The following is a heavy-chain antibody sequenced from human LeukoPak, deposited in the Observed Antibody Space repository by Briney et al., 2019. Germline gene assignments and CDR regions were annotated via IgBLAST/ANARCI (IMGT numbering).Heavy chain of an antibody. CDR1: GYSFTDFY. CDR3: AREAYDLLTGANWFDP. CDR2: INPKIGDT. D-gene: IGHD3-9*01. J-gene: IGHJ5*02. Sequence: ASMKVSCKASGYSFTDFYLHWVRQAPGQGLEWMGWINPKIGDTKFQGRVTMTRDTSSSTVYMELGRLRSDDTAVYYCAREAYDLLTGANWFDPWGQGTLVTVSS. V-gene: IGHV1-2*02.